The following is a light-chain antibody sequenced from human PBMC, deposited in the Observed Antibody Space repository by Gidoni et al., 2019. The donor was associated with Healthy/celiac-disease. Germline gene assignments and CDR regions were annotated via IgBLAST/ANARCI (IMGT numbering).Light chain of an antibody. Sequence: SSELTQDPAVSVALGQTVRITCQGDSLRSYYASWYQQKPGQAPVRVIYGKNNRPSGIPDRFSGSSSGNTASLTITGAQAEDEADYYCNSRDSSGNLVFGGGTKLTVL. CDR3: NSRDSSGNLV. J-gene: IGLJ2*01. CDR2: GKN. CDR1: SLRSYY. V-gene: IGLV3-19*01.